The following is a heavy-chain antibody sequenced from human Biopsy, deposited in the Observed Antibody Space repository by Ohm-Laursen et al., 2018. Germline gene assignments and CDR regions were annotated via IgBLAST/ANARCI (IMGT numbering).Heavy chain of an antibody. Sequence: SLRLSCAASAFNFSSYWMHWVRQVPGKGPAWVSRIDSDGSTTRYADAVQGRFRISRDNAKDTLYLQMNSLRADDTAVYYCASGPRGFRHWGRGTLVTVSS. V-gene: IGHV3-74*01. J-gene: IGHJ4*02. D-gene: IGHD3/OR15-3a*01. CDR2: IDSDGSTT. CDR1: AFNFSSYW. CDR3: ASGPRGFRH.